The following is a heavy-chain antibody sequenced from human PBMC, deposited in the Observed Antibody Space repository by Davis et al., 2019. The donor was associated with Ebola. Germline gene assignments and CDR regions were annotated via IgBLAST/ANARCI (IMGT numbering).Heavy chain of an antibody. CDR1: GGSISSGGYY. J-gene: IGHJ6*03. D-gene: IGHD3-16*01. CDR3: ARDQDGGEFYYYYHMDV. Sequence: SETLSLTCTVSGGSISSGGYYWSWIRQHPGKGLEWIGYIYYSGSTYYNPSLKSRVTISVDTSKNQFSLKLSSVTAADTAVYYCARDQDGGEFYYYYHMDVWGKGTTVTVSS. CDR2: IYYSGST. V-gene: IGHV4-31*03.